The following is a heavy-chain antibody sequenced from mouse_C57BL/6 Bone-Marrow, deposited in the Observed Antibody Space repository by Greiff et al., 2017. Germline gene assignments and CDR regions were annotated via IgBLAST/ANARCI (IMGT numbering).Heavy chain of an antibody. CDR2: IYPSDSET. V-gene: IGHV1-61*01. CDR3: ARGDYDYSYAMDY. D-gene: IGHD2-4*01. Sequence: VQLQQPGAELVRPGSSVKLSCKASGYTFTSYWMDWVKQRPGQGLEWIGNIYPSDSETPYTQKFKDKATLTVDKSSSTAYMQLSSLTSEDSAVYYSARGDYDYSYAMDYWGQGTSVTVSS. J-gene: IGHJ4*01. CDR1: GYTFTSYW.